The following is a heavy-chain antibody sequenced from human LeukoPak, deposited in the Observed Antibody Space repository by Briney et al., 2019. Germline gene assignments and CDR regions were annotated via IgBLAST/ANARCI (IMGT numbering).Heavy chain of an antibody. CDR3: ARDGYSSSWRLIDAFDI. CDR1: GGSISSSSYY. Sequence: SETLSLTCTVSGGSISSSSYYWGWIRQPPGKGLEWIGSIYYSGSTYYNPSLKSRVTMSVDTSKNQFSLKLSSVTAADTAVYYCARDGYSSSWRLIDAFDIWGQGTMVTVSS. V-gene: IGHV4-39*07. D-gene: IGHD6-13*01. CDR2: IYYSGST. J-gene: IGHJ3*02.